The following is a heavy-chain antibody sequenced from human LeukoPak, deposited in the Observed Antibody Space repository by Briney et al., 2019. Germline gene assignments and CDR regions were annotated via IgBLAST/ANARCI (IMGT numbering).Heavy chain of an antibody. Sequence: SETVSLTCTVSGGSISSEYGSWIRQPPGKGLEWIGYIYYSGSTNYNPSLKSRVTISVDTSKNQFSLKLSSVTAADTAVYYCARDREGPYSSRTFDYWGQGTLVTVSS. CDR2: IYYSGST. CDR1: GGSISSEY. J-gene: IGHJ4*02. V-gene: IGHV4-59*01. D-gene: IGHD6-13*01. CDR3: ARDREGPYSSRTFDY.